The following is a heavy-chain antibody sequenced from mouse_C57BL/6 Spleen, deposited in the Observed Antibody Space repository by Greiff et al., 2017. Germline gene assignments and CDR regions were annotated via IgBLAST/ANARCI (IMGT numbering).Heavy chain of an antibody. CDR1: GFNIKDDY. V-gene: IGHV14-4*01. J-gene: IGHJ4*01. CDR3: TTRAMDY. CDR2: IDPENGDT. Sequence: EVQLQQSGAELVRPGASVKLSCTASGFNIKDDYMHWVKQRPEQGLEWIGRIDPENGDTEYASKFQGKATITADTSSNTAYLQLSSLTSEDTAVYYCTTRAMDYWGQGTSVTVSS.